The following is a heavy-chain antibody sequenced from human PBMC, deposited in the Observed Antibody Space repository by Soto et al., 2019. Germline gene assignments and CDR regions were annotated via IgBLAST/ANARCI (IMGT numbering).Heavy chain of an antibody. CDR1: GFTFSSYA. J-gene: IGHJ4*02. V-gene: IGHV3-23*01. Sequence: GGSLRLSCAASGFTFSSYAMSWVRQAPGKGLEWVSAISGSGGSTYYADSVKGRFTISRDNSKNTLYLQMNSLRAEDTAVYYCAKDMGYSGYDQGGYFDYWGQGTLVTVSS. CDR3: AKDMGYSGYDQGGYFDY. CDR2: ISGSGGST. D-gene: IGHD5-12*01.